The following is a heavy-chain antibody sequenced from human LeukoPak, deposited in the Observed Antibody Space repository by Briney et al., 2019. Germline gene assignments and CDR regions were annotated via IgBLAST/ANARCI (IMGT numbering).Heavy chain of an antibody. V-gene: IGHV3-30*18. CDR3: AKVGQWLARNYYYYYMDV. CDR1: GFTFSSYG. CDR2: ISYDGSNK. D-gene: IGHD6-19*01. Sequence: GSLRLSCAASGFTFSSYGMHWVRQAPGKGLEWVAVISYDGSNKYYADSVKGRFTISRDNSKNTLYLQINSLRAEDTAVYYCAKVGQWLARNYYYYYMDVWGKGTTVTVSS. J-gene: IGHJ6*03.